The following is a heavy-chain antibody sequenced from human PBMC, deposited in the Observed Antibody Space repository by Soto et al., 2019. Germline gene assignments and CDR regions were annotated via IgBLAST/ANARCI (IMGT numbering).Heavy chain of an antibody. Sequence: QVQLVESGGDVVQPGRSLRLSCAASGSTFSSYYIHWVRQAPGKGLEWVAHISPDGSNAYYADSVKGRFTVSRDNAKNTVYLQMNSLRAEDAAVYYCARGPSHGAFDIWGQGTMVTVSS. J-gene: IGHJ3*02. V-gene: IGHV3-30-3*01. CDR3: ARGPSHGAFDI. CDR1: GSTFSSYY. CDR2: ISPDGSNA.